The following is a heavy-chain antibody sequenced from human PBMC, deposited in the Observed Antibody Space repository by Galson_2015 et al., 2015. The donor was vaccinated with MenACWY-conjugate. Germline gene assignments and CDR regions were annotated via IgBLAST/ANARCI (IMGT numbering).Heavy chain of an antibody. D-gene: IGHD2-2*01. V-gene: IGHV3-74*01. Sequence: SLRLSCAASGFTFSSYWMHRVRHAPGKGLVWVSLLNSDGSSTSYADSVKGRFTISRDNAKNTLYLQMNSLRAEDTAVYYCAVYCSSTRCYGASGGYWGQGTLVTVSS. CDR3: AVYCSSTRCYGASGGY. CDR2: LNSDGSST. J-gene: IGHJ4*02. CDR1: GFTFSSYW.